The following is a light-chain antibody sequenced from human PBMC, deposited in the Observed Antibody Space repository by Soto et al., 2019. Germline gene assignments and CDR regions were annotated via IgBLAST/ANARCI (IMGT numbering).Light chain of an antibody. J-gene: IGKJ3*01. CDR3: QKYNSAPFP. V-gene: IGKV1-27*01. CDR1: QGVSNY. Sequence: DIPMTQSPSSLSASVGDRVTLSCRASQGVSNYLAWYQQKPGKVPKLLIYAASTMHSGIPSRFSGSGSGTDFTLTISSLQSEDVAIYYCQKYNSAPFPFGPGTKLDIK. CDR2: AAS.